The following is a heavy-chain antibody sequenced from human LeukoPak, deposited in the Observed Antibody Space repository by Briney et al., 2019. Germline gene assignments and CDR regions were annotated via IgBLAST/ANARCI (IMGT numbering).Heavy chain of an antibody. CDR3: ARDGSGSSYGLDWFDP. CDR1: GGSISSYY. D-gene: IGHD3-10*01. Sequence: SETLSLTCTVSGGSISSYYWSWIRQPPGKGLEWIGYIYYSGSTNYNPSLKSRVTISVDTSKNQFSLKLSSVTAADTAVYYCARDGSGSSYGLDWFDPWGQGTLVTVSS. CDR2: IYYSGST. J-gene: IGHJ5*02. V-gene: IGHV4-59*01.